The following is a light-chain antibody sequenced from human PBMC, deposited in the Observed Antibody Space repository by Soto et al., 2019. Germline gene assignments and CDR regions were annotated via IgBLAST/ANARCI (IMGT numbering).Light chain of an antibody. J-gene: IGKJ1*01. CDR3: QQYGSSPT. V-gene: IGKV3-20*01. Sequence: EIVLTQSPGTLSLSPGERATLSCRASQSVSSSYLAWYQQKPGQAPRLLIYGASSRATGIPDRFSGGGTGTDFTLTISRLEHDDFAVYYCQQYGSSPTFGQGTKVEIK. CDR2: GAS. CDR1: QSVSSSY.